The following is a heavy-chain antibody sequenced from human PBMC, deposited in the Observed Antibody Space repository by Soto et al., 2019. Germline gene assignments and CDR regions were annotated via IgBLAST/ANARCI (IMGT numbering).Heavy chain of an antibody. D-gene: IGHD6-19*01. CDR2: IYYSGGT. J-gene: IGHJ5*02. CDR3: ARRYRSELNWFDP. CDR1: GGAISSSSYY. Sequence: PSETLSLTCTVSGGAISSSSYYWGWIRQPPGKGLEWIVSIYYSGGTCYNASLKGRVAIALETSNNEFSLKLSAVTASYTAVYYCARRYRSELNWFDPWGQGTMVTVSS. V-gene: IGHV4-39*01.